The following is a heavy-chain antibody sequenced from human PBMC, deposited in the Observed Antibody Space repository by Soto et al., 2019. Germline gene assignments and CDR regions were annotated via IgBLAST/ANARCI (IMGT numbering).Heavy chain of an antibody. CDR3: ARDREGYCSGGSCFRVHWFDP. D-gene: IGHD2-15*01. J-gene: IGHJ5*02. Sequence: GASVKVSCKASGYTFTSYGISWVRQAPGQGLEWMGWISAYNGNTNYAQKLQGRVTMTTDTSTSTAYMELRSLRSDDTAVYYCARDREGYCSGGSCFRVHWFDPWGQGTLVTVSS. V-gene: IGHV1-18*01. CDR1: GYTFTSYG. CDR2: ISAYNGNT.